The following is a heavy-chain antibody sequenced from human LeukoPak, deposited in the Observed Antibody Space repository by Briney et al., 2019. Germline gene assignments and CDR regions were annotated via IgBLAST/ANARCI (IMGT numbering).Heavy chain of an antibody. CDR3: ATGAYSGGYWGPNWCDS. V-gene: IGHV3-30*03. Sequence: GSQRLFCAASGYTFSRYGMHWVREAPAKGLEGGAVISFHGSNKYYADSVKSRYTLSRDIYKHTLNLQMNSLRAEDTAVYYCATGAYSGGYWGPNWCDSWGQGTLVTVSS. J-gene: IGHJ5*01. D-gene: IGHD6-19*01. CDR2: ISFHGSNK. CDR1: GYTFSRYG.